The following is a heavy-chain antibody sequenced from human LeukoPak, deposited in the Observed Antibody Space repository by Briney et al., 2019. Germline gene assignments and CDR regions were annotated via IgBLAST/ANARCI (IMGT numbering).Heavy chain of an antibody. CDR3: ARGPYSYDSSGAFDI. V-gene: IGHV4-39*07. Sequence: SETLSLTCTVSGGSISITSYYWGWIRQPPGKGLEWIGSMYSSGSTNYNPSLKSRVTISVDTSKNQFSLKLSSVTAADTAVYFCARGPYSYDSSGAFDIWGQGTMVTVSS. CDR1: GGSISITSYY. J-gene: IGHJ3*02. D-gene: IGHD3-22*01. CDR2: MYSSGST.